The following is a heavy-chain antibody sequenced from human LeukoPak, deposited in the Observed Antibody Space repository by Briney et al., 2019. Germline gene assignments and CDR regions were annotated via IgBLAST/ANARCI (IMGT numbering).Heavy chain of an antibody. V-gene: IGHV1-69*04. J-gene: IGHJ4*02. Sequence: SVKVSCKASGGTFSSYAISWVRQAPGQGLEWMGRIIPILGIANYAQKFQGRVTITADKSTSSAYMELSSLRSEDTAVYYCAHHNLDYGAPVGYWGQGTLVTVSS. CDR1: GGTFSSYA. CDR3: AHHNLDYGAPVGY. CDR2: IIPILGIA. D-gene: IGHD4-17*01.